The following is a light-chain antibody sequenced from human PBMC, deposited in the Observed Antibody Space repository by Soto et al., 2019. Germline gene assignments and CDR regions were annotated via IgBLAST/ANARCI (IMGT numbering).Light chain of an antibody. Sequence: EIVMTQSPATLSVSPGEGATLSCRASQSVSTKLAWYQQEPGQGPRLLISDASTRATRIPARFSGSGSETEFTLTNSRLQCEDHGIYYCQEYYDWLTFGHGTQGEIK. J-gene: IGKJ3*01. V-gene: IGKV3-15*01. CDR2: DAS. CDR1: QSVSTK. CDR3: QEYYDWLT.